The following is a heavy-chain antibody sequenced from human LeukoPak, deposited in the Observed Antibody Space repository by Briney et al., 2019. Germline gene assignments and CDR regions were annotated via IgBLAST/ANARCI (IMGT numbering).Heavy chain of an antibody. J-gene: IGHJ6*02. CDR2: ISYDGTNK. Sequence: PGRSLRLSCAASGFSFRNYGIHWVRQAPGKGLEWVAVISYDGTNKYYADSVKGRFTISRDNSKNTLYLQMNSLRAEDTAVYYCAKDWHWHELYYGMNAWGQGTTVTVSS. D-gene: IGHD1-1*01. V-gene: IGHV3-30*18. CDR1: GFSFRNYG. CDR3: AKDWHWHELYYGMNA.